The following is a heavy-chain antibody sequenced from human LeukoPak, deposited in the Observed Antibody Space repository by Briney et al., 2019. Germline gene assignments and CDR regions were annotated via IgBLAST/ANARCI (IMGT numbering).Heavy chain of an antibody. V-gene: IGHV4-59*12. D-gene: IGHD2-15*01. CDR3: AGVVGVVAATDGMDV. CDR2: IYYSGST. CDR1: GGSFSSYY. Sequence: AETLPLTCTVSGGSFSSYYLNWIRQPPGQGLELIGYIYYSGSTNYNPSLKSRVTISIDTSKNQFSLKLSSLTAADTAVYYCAGVVGVVAATDGMDVWGQGTTVTVSS. J-gene: IGHJ6*02.